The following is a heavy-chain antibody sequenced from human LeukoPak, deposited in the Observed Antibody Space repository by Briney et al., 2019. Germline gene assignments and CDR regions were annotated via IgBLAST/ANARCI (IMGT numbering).Heavy chain of an antibody. D-gene: IGHD1-26*01. Sequence: GASVKVSCKASGYTFTSYYIHWVRQAPGQGLEWMGIINPSGGSTSYAQKFQGRVTMTRDTSTSTVYMELSSLRSEDTAVYYCARGGSYYMSGGWFDPWGQGTLVTVSS. CDR3: ARGGSYYMSGGWFDP. CDR1: GYTFTSYY. CDR2: INPSGGST. J-gene: IGHJ5*02. V-gene: IGHV1-46*01.